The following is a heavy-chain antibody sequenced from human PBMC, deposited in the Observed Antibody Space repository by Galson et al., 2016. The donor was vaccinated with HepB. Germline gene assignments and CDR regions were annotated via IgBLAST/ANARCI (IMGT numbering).Heavy chain of an antibody. V-gene: IGHV3-48*02. Sequence: SLRLSCAASGFTFRNYGMNWVRQAPGKGLEWVSYISTSSWSIYYADSVKGRFTISRDNAKDSLYLQMNSLRDEDTAVYYCARVFRQYSYGYSGWYFDLWGRGTLVTVSS. CDR3: ARVFRQYSYGYSGWYFDL. D-gene: IGHD5-18*01. CDR1: GFTFRNYG. CDR2: ISTSSWSI. J-gene: IGHJ2*01.